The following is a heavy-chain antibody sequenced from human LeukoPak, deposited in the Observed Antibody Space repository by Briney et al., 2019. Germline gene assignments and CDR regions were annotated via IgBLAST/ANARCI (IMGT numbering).Heavy chain of an antibody. CDR3: ARGGSGWYGLHYGMDV. Sequence: SLRLSCAASGXTFSSHGMSWVRQAPGKGLEWVSSIRGGGGGTFYADSVKGRFTISRDNSKNTLYLQMNSLRAEDTAVYYCARGGSGWYGLHYGMDVWGQGTTVTVSS. CDR1: GXTFSSHG. V-gene: IGHV3-23*01. CDR2: IRGGGGGT. J-gene: IGHJ6*02. D-gene: IGHD6-19*01.